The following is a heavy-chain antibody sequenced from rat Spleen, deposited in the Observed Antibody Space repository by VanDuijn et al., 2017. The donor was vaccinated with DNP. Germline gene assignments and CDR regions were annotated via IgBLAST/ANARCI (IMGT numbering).Heavy chain of an antibody. CDR2: ISFDVGIT. D-gene: IGHD1-1*01. CDR1: GFTFSDYY. V-gene: IGHV5-22*01. J-gene: IGHJ3*01. CDR3: ARPHYYSSGGFAY. Sequence: EVQLVESGGDSVQPGRSLKLSCAASGFTFSDYYMAWVRQAPTRGLELVAYISFDVGITYYGDPVKGRFTISRDNAKSTLYLQMNSLTSEDMATYYCARPHYYSSGGFAYWGQGTLVTVSS.